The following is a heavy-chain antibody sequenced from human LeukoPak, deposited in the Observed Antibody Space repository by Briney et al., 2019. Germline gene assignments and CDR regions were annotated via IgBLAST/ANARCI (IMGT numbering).Heavy chain of an antibody. CDR1: GGTFSSYA. J-gene: IGHJ5*02. CDR3: ARGDYYDFWSGYRKKAQNWFDP. CDR2: IIPIFGTA. D-gene: IGHD3-3*01. Sequence: GASVKVSCKAYGGTFSSYAISWVRQAPGQGLEWMGGIIPIFGTANYAQKFQGRVTITTDESTSTAYMELSSLRSEDTAVYYCARGDYYDFWSGYRKKAQNWFDPWGQGTLVTVSS. V-gene: IGHV1-69*05.